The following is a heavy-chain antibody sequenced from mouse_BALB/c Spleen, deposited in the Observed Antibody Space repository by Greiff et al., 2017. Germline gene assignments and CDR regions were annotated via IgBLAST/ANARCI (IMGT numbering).Heavy chain of an antibody. CDR1: GFTFSSYG. D-gene: IGHD2-10*01. CDR2: ISSGGSYT. J-gene: IGHJ2*01. CDR3: ARKGTYYGKGDYFDY. V-gene: IGHV5-6*02. Sequence: VKLVESGGDLVKPGGSLKLSCAASGFTFSSYGMSWVRQTPDKRLEWVATISSGGSYTYYPDSVKGRFTISRDNAKNTLYLQMSSLKSEDTAMYYCARKGTYYGKGDYFDYWGQGTTLTVSS.